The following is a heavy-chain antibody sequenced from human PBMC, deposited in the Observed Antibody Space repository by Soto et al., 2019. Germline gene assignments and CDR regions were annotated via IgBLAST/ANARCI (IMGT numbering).Heavy chain of an antibody. J-gene: IGHJ6*03. CDR3: ARVGSTSPPGHYYYYMDV. Sequence: ASVKVSCKASGYTFTICGISWVRQAPGQGLEWMGWISAYNGNTNYAQKLQGRVTMTTDTSTSTAYMELRSLRSDDTAVYYRARVGSTSPPGHYYYYMDVWGKGTTVTSP. V-gene: IGHV1-18*01. CDR2: ISAYNGNT. D-gene: IGHD2-2*01. CDR1: GYTFTICG.